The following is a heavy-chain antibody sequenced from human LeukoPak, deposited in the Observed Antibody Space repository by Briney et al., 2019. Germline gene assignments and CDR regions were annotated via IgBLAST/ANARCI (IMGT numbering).Heavy chain of an antibody. CDR3: ARFRTSCYNWFDP. Sequence: ASVKVSCKASGYRFTGYYMHWVRQAPGQGLEWMGWINPNSGDTNYAQKFQGRVTMTRDTSISTAYTELSRLTSDDTAMYYCARFRTSCYNWFDPWGQGTLVTVSS. D-gene: IGHD2-2*01. CDR1: GYRFTGYY. V-gene: IGHV1-2*02. CDR2: INPNSGDT. J-gene: IGHJ5*02.